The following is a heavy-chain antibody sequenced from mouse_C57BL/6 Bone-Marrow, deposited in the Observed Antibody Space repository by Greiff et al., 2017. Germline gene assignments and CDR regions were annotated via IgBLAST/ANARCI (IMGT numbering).Heavy chain of an antibody. CDR2: IYIGNGYT. J-gene: IGHJ3*01. D-gene: IGHD2-3*01. CDR1: GYTFTSYG. V-gene: IGHV1-58*01. CDR3: ARVDGYYGWFAY. Sequence: VQLQQSGAELVRPGSSVKMSCKTSGYTFTSYGINWVKQRPGQGLEWIGYIYIGNGYTEYTETFKGKATLTSDTSSSTAYMQLSSLTSEASAIYFCARVDGYYGWFAYWGQGTLVTVSA.